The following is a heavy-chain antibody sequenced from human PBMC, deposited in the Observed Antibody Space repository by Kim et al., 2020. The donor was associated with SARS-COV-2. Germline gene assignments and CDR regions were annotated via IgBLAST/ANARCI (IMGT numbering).Heavy chain of an antibody. Sequence: SETLSLTCTVSGGSISSGDYYWSWIRQPPGKGLEWIGYIYYSGSTYYNPSLKSRVTISVDTSKNQFPLKLSSVTAADTAVYYCASISSCYYDSSGYYYVCRNAFDIWGQGTMVTVSS. CDR3: ASISSCYYDSSGYYYVCRNAFDI. CDR2: IYYSGST. D-gene: IGHD3-22*01. J-gene: IGHJ3*02. V-gene: IGHV4-30-4*01. CDR1: GGSISSGDYY.